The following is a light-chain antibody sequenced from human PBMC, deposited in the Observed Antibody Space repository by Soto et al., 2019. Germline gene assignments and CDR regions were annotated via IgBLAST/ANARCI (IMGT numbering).Light chain of an antibody. Sequence: EIVMTQSPATLSVSPGERATLSCRASQSVSSSLAWFQQKPGQAPRLLIYAASARATGIAARLSGSGSGTEFTLTISSLQSEDFAVYYCQQYNNWPPRITFGPGTKVDIK. J-gene: IGKJ3*01. CDR1: QSVSSS. CDR2: AAS. V-gene: IGKV3-15*01. CDR3: QQYNNWPPRIT.